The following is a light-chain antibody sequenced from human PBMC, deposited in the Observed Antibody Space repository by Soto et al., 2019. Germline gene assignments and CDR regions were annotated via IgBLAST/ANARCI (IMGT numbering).Light chain of an antibody. J-gene: IGKJ1*01. CDR2: GAS. V-gene: IGKV3-20*01. CDR1: QILSSIH. CDR3: QLYGSSSWT. Sequence: EIVLTQSPGTLSLSPGERATLSCRASQILSSIHLGWYQQKPGQAPRLLIYGASSRATDIPDRFSGSGSGTDFTLTINRLEPEDFAVYYCQLYGSSSWTFGQGTKVEIK.